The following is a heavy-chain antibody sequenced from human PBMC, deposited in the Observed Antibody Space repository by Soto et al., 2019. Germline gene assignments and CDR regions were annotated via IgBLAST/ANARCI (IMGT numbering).Heavy chain of an antibody. V-gene: IGHV5-10-1*01. J-gene: IGHJ4*02. D-gene: IGHD3-10*01. CDR3: ASHLWFGELLFDY. Sequence: PGESLKISCKGSGYSFTSYWISGVRQMPGKGLEWMGRIDPSDSYTNYSPSFQGHVTISADKSISTAYLQWSSLKASDTAMYYCASHLWFGELLFDYWGQGTLVTVSS. CDR2: IDPSDSYT. CDR1: GYSFTSYW.